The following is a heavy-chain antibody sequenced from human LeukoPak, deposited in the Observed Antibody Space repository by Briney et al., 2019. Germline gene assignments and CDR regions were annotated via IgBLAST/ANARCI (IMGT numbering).Heavy chain of an antibody. Sequence: GGSLRLSCAASGFTFSSYGTHWVRQAPGKGLEWVAVIWYDGSNKYYADSVKGRFTISRDNSKNTLYLQMNSLRAEDTAVYYCAKDRLHCSGGSCYSGYFDYWGQGTLVTVSS. CDR2: IWYDGSNK. J-gene: IGHJ4*02. CDR3: AKDRLHCSGGSCYSGYFDY. CDR1: GFTFSSYG. D-gene: IGHD2-15*01. V-gene: IGHV3-33*06.